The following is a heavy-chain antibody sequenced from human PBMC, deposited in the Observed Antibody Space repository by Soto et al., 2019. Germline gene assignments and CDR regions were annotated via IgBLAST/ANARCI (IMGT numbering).Heavy chain of an antibody. V-gene: IGHV4-59*08. D-gene: IGHD3-16*01. J-gene: IGHJ4*02. CDR1: GDSFTSYF. Sequence: PSETLSLTCTVSGDSFTSYFWSWLRQPPGRGLEGIGFFYHTGSTEYNPSLESRVVISIDTSKNQFSLKLNSVTAADTAVYYCATRVPNTRAYVGVFDYWGQGTQVTVSS. CDR2: FYHTGST. CDR3: ATRVPNTRAYVGVFDY.